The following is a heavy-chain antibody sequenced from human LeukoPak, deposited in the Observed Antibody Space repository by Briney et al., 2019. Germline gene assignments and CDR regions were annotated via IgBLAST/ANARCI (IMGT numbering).Heavy chain of an antibody. V-gene: IGHV5-51*01. CDR3: ARQGGGLWNAQFHFVN. CDR1: GYSFTSHW. CDR2: IYPDDSDT. D-gene: IGHD1-1*01. Sequence: GESLKISCKGSGYSFTSHWIGWVRQMPGKGLEWMGIIYPDDSDTRYSPSFQGQVTISADRSISTAYLQWSSLKASDTAMYYCARQGGGLWNAQFHFVNWGQGTLVTVSS. J-gene: IGHJ4*02.